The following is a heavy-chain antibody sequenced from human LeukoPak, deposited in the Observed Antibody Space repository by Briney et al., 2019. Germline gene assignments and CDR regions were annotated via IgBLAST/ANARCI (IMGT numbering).Heavy chain of an antibody. CDR3: ARAISAAGRYYYYGMDV. J-gene: IGHJ6*02. D-gene: IGHD6-13*01. CDR1: GYTFTSYG. V-gene: IGHV1-18*01. CDR2: ISAYNGNT. Sequence: ASVRVSCKASGYTFTSYGISWVRQALGQGLEWMGWISAYNGNTNYAQKLQGRVTMTTDTSTSTAYVELRSLRSDDTAVYYCARAISAAGRYYYYGMDVWGQGTTVTVSS.